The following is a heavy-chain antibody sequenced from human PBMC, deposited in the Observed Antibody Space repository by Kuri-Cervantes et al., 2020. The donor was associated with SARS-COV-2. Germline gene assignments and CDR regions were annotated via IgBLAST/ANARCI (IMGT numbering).Heavy chain of an antibody. CDR3: ARVDPAHRFNYGDYFDY. J-gene: IGHJ4*02. CDR2: IKSRADGGTR. CDR1: GFIFSNAW. Sequence: LSLTCAASGFIFSNAWMSWVRQAPGKGLEWIGRIKSRADGGTRDYVAPVKGRFTLSRDDSTNTLYLQMNSLRAEDTAVYYCARVDPAHRFNYGDYFDYWGQGTLVTVSS. D-gene: IGHD4-17*01. V-gene: IGHV3-15*01.